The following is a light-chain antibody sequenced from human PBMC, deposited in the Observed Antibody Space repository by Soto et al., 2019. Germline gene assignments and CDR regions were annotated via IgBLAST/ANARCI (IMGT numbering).Light chain of an antibody. CDR2: GAS. Sequence: VITQSPATLSVSPGDTATLSCRASQSISSSLAWYQQKPGQPPRLLIYGASTRATGVPARFSGSGSGTEFTLTISRLQSEDFAVYYCQQYYNWRPRFGQGTKVDIK. V-gene: IGKV3-15*01. J-gene: IGKJ1*01. CDR3: QQYYNWRPR. CDR1: QSISSS.